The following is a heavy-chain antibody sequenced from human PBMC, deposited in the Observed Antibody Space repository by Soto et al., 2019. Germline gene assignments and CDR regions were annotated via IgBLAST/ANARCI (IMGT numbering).Heavy chain of an antibody. D-gene: IGHD3-10*01. J-gene: IGHJ4*02. CDR1: GFTFGDYA. Sequence: EVQLVESGGGLVQAGRSLTLSCKTSGFTFGDYALNWVRQAPGRGLEWVGFIRATPAGGTAEYAASVKDRFTVSRDASRSTAYLQMASLITKHTAVYFWTRIGPEGAMRWYFDYWGQGTLVTVSS. CDR3: TRIGPEGAMRWYFDY. V-gene: IGHV3-49*04. CDR2: IRATPAGGTA.